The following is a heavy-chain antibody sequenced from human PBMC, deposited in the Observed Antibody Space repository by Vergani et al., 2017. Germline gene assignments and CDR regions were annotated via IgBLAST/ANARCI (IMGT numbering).Heavy chain of an antibody. V-gene: IGHV3-43*01. CDR1: GFKFGDYT. Sequence: EVQLVESGGGVIQPGKSLRLFCESSGFKFGDYTMHWVRQAPGKSPEWVALISWDCGSTNYAGSVKGRFTVSRDNSKNSLFLQLNSLTIDDTSLYFCAKELESAAYDYWGQGTLVTVSS. CDR2: ISWDCGST. J-gene: IGHJ4*02. D-gene: IGHD2-15*01. CDR3: AKELESAAYDY.